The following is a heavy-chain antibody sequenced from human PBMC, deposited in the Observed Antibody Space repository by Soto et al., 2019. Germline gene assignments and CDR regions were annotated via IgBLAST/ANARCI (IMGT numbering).Heavy chain of an antibody. D-gene: IGHD3-22*01. CDR1: GFTFSSYA. CDR3: AKDRNYYDSSGSPLDY. Sequence: PGGSLRLSCAASGFTFSSYAMSWVRQAPGKGLEWVSAISGSGGSTYYADSVKGRFTISRDNSKNTLYLQMNSLRAEDTAVYYCAKDRNYYDSSGSPLDYWGQGTLVTVSS. CDR2: ISGSGGST. V-gene: IGHV3-23*01. J-gene: IGHJ4*02.